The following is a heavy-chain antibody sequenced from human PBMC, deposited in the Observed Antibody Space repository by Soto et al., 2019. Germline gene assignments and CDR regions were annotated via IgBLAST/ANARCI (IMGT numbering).Heavy chain of an antibody. CDR1: GGSISSSSYY. J-gene: IGHJ4*02. Sequence: SETLSLTYTVSGGSISSSSYYWGWIRQPPGKGLEWIGSIYYSGSTYYNPSLKSRVTISVDTSKNQFSLKLSSVTAADTAVYYWARAVLPATATFDYWGQGTLVTVSS. V-gene: IGHV4-39*01. D-gene: IGHD2-2*01. CDR3: ARAVLPATATFDY. CDR2: IYYSGST.